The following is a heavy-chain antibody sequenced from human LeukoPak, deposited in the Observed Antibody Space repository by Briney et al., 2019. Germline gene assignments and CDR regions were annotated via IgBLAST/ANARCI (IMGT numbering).Heavy chain of an antibody. D-gene: IGHD3-22*01. CDR2: ISSSGSTI. Sequence: PGGSLRLSCAASGFTFSDYFMNWIRQAPGKGLEWVSYISSSGSTIYYADSVKGRFTISRDNAKSSLYLQMNSLRAEDTAVYYCARDGPIHYDNIGYYPENFQHWGQGTLVTVSS. J-gene: IGHJ1*01. CDR3: ARDGPIHYDNIGYYPENFQH. V-gene: IGHV3-11*01. CDR1: GFTFSDYF.